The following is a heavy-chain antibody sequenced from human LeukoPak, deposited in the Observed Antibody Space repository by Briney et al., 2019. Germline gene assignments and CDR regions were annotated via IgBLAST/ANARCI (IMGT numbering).Heavy chain of an antibody. CDR1: GFSFSSYG. D-gene: IGHD4-11*01. V-gene: IGHV3-33*01. J-gene: IGHJ6*02. CDR2: IWYNGRNK. Sequence: GRSLRLSCAASGFSFSSYGMHWVRQAPGKGLEWVAVIWYNGRNKYYADPVKGRFTIPRDNSKNTLYLQMNSLRAEDTAVYYCARDWSSKYPYYYGMDVWGQGTTVTVSS. CDR3: ARDWSSKYPYYYGMDV.